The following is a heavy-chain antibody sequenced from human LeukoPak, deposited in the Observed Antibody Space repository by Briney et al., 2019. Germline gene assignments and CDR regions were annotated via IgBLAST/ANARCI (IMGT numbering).Heavy chain of an antibody. Sequence: SETLSLTCDVSGYSVSSGYFWGWIRQPPGKGLEWIGSIYHVGNTFYNPSLKSRVTISFDTSKNQFSLKLSSVTAADTAVYYCARETCSGGSCFQFDFWGQGTLVTVSS. CDR2: IYHVGNT. CDR1: GYSVSSGYF. V-gene: IGHV4-38-2*01. D-gene: IGHD2-15*01. CDR3: ARETCSGGSCFQFDF. J-gene: IGHJ4*02.